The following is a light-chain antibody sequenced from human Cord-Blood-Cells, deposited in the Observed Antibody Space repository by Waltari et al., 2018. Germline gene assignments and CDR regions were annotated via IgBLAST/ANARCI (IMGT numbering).Light chain of an antibody. CDR1: QSSSSS. V-gene: IGKV1-39*01. CDR3: QQSYSTLYT. Sequence: DIQMTQSPSSLSASVGDRVTLTCRASQSSSSSLNWYKKKPGKAPKHLIYAASSLQSGVPSRFSGSGSGTDFTLTISSLQPEDFATYYCQQSYSTLYTFGQGTKLEIK. J-gene: IGKJ2*01. CDR2: AAS.